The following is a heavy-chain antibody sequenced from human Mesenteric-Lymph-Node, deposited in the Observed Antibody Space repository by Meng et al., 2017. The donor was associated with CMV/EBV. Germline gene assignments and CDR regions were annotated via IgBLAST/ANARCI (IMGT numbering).Heavy chain of an antibody. D-gene: IGHD4-23*01. CDR2: IYYSGST. CDR1: GGSISSSSYY. V-gene: IGHV4-39*02. Sequence: ESLKISCTVSGGSISSSSYYWGWIRQPPGKGLEWIGSIYYSGSTYYNPSLKSRVTISVDTSKNQFSLKLSSVTAADTAVYYCARDEKGYVGVWIAFDIWGQGTMVTVSS. J-gene: IGHJ3*02. CDR3: ARDEKGYVGVWIAFDI.